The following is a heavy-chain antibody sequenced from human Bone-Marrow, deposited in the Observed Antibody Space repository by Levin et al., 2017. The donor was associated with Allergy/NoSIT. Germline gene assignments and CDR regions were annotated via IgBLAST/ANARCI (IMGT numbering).Heavy chain of an antibody. Sequence: GESLKISCAASGFTFSSYGMHWVRQAPGKGLEWVAVIWYDGSNKYYADSVKGRFTISRDNSKNTLYLQMNSLRAEDTAVYYCARSIRSGDDNWFDPWGQGTLVTVSS. CDR2: IWYDGSNK. J-gene: IGHJ5*02. CDR1: GFTFSSYG. D-gene: IGHD2-21*01. V-gene: IGHV3-33*01. CDR3: ARSIRSGDDNWFDP.